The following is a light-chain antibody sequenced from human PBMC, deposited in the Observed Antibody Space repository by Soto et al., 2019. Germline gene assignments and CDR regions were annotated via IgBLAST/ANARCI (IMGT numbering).Light chain of an antibody. CDR3: QQANSFLGNT. V-gene: IGKV1-9*01. Sequence: IQLTQSPSSLSASVGDRVTITCRASQDIAIYLAWYQQKPGKAPELLIYAASTLQSGVPSRFSGSGSGTDFTLTISNLQAEDFATYYCQQANSFLGNTFGQGTRLEIK. CDR1: QDIAIY. J-gene: IGKJ5*01. CDR2: AAS.